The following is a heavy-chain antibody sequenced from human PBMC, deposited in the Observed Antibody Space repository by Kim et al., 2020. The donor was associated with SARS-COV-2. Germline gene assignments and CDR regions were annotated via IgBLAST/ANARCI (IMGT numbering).Heavy chain of an antibody. D-gene: IGHD1-1*01. J-gene: IGHJ6*02. Sequence: ASVKVSCKASGYTFTGYYMHWVRQAPGQGLEWMGWINPNSGGTNYAQKFQGRVTMTRDTSISAAYMELSRLRSDDTAVYYCARAGGALEFSRGYYYYYGMDVCGQATTVTFSS. CDR3: ARAGGALEFSRGYYYYYGMDV. CDR2: INPNSGGT. CDR1: GYTFTGYY. V-gene: IGHV1-2*02.